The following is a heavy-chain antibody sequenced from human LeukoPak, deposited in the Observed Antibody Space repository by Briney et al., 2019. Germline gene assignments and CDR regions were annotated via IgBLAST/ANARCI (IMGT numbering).Heavy chain of an antibody. CDR1: GGSFSGYY. D-gene: IGHD3-9*01. CDR2: INHSGST. J-gene: IGHJ3*02. Sequence: PSETLSLTCAVYGGSFSGYYWSWIRQPPGKRLEWIGEINHSGSTNYNPSLKSRVTISVDTSKNQFSLKLSSVTAADTAVYYCARGSPYYDILTGAQTTNAFDIWGQGTMVTVSS. CDR3: ARGSPYYDILTGAQTTNAFDI. V-gene: IGHV4-34*01.